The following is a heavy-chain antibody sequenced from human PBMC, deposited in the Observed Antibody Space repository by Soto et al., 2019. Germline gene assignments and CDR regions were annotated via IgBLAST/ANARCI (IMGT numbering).Heavy chain of an antibody. D-gene: IGHD6-13*01. CDR2: INPYNGNT. V-gene: IGHV1-18*01. J-gene: IGHJ4*02. CDR1: GYTFTSYG. Sequence: GSVNVSCKASGYTFTSYGVSWVRQAPGQGLEWMAWINPYNGNTKYAEKFLGRVTVTTDTSTATAYMEVRSLTSDDTAVFYCARVGVGLAAPRVLPYSGEGNTVTVS. CDR3: ARVGVGLAAPRVLPY.